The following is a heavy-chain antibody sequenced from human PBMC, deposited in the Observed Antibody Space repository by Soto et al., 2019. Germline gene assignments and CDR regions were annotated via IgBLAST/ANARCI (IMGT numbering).Heavy chain of an antibody. Sequence: EVQLLESGGGLVQPGGSLRLSCAASGFTFSSYAMSWVRQAPGKGLEWVSGISASGGSTYYADSVKGRFTISRDNSKNTLYLQMNNLKAEDTAVYYCAKIPLNYYDSGNYYNDYWGHGTLVTVSS. J-gene: IGHJ4*01. D-gene: IGHD3-10*01. V-gene: IGHV3-23*01. CDR3: AKIPLNYYDSGNYYNDY. CDR1: GFTFSSYA. CDR2: ISASGGST.